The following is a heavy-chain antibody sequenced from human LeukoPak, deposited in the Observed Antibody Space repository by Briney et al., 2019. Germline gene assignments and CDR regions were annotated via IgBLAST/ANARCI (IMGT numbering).Heavy chain of an antibody. CDR3: ASQPAAADVDY. CDR2: IKQDGSKK. CDR1: GFTFSSYW. Sequence: GGSLRLSCAASGFTFSSYWMTWVRQAPGKGLEWVANIKQDGSKKSYVDSVKGRFTISRDNAKNSLYLQMNSLRADDPGVYYCASQPAAADVDYWGQGTLVTVSS. D-gene: IGHD2-2*01. V-gene: IGHV3-7*03. J-gene: IGHJ4*02.